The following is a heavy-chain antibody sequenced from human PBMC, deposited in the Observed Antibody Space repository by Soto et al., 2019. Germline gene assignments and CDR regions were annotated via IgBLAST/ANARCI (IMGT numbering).Heavy chain of an antibody. CDR3: ARFLGESLEY. V-gene: IGHV4-59*01. D-gene: IGHD3-16*01. CDR2: IYYSGST. Sequence: SLTCTVSGGSISIYYWSWIRQPPGKGLEWIGYIYYSGSTNYNPSLKSRVTISVDTSKNQFSLKLSSVTAADTAVYYCARFLGESLEYWGQGTLVNVSS. CDR1: GGSISIYY. J-gene: IGHJ4*02.